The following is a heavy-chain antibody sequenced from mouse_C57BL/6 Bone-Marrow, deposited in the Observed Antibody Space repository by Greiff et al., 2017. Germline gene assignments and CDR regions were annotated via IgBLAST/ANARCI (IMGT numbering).Heavy chain of an antibody. V-gene: IGHV1-64*01. CDR3: ARGEDSNYWGYYYAMDY. Sequence: QVQLQQPGAELVKPGASVKLSCKASGYTFTSYWMHWVQQRPGQGLEWIGMIHPNSGSTNYNEKFKSKATLTVDKSSSTAYMQLSSLTAEYSAVYYCARGEDSNYWGYYYAMDYWGQGTSVTVSS. D-gene: IGHD2-5*01. CDR1: GYTFTSYW. J-gene: IGHJ4*01. CDR2: IHPNSGST.